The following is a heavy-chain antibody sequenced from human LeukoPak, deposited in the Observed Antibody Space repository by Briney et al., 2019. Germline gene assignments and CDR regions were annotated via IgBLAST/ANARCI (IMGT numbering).Heavy chain of an antibody. J-gene: IGHJ3*02. V-gene: IGHV1-2*02. Sequence: ASVKVSCKASGYTFTGYYMHWVRQAPGQGLEWMGWIDPNSGGTNYAQKFQGRVTMTRRTSISTAYMELSRLRSDDTGVYYCAGGDCSGWFDDAFDIWGQGTMVTVSS. CDR2: IDPNSGGT. CDR1: GYTFTGYY. CDR3: AGGDCSGWFDDAFDI. D-gene: IGHD6-19*01.